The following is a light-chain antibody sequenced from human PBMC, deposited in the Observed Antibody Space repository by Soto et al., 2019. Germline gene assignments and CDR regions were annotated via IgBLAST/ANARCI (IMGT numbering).Light chain of an antibody. J-gene: IGLJ3*02. Sequence: QSVLTQPPSVSAAPGQKVIISCSGSSSNIGSNYVSWYQQLPGTAPQLLISDKNERPSGIPDRFSASKSGTSATLGITGLQTGDEADDYCGAWDHVLNVGVFGGGTKLTVL. CDR1: SSNIGSNY. V-gene: IGLV1-51*01. CDR2: DKN. CDR3: GAWDHVLNVGV.